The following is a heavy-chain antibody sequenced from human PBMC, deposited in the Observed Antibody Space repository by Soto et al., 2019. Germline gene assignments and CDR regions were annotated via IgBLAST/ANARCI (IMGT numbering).Heavy chain of an antibody. CDR2: IIPIFGTA. J-gene: IGHJ6*02. Sequence: VKVSCKASGGTFSSYAISWVRQAPGQGLEWMGGIIPIFGTANYAQKFQGRVTITADKSTSTAYMELSSLRSEDTAVYYCASLFDWLQSYYYYYGMDVWGQGTTVTVSS. CDR3: ASLFDWLQSYYYYYGMDV. V-gene: IGHV1-69*06. CDR1: GGTFSSYA. D-gene: IGHD3-9*01.